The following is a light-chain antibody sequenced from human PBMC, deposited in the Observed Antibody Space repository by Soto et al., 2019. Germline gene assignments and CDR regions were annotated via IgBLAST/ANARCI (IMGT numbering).Light chain of an antibody. CDR1: QSVSSSY. J-gene: IGKJ1*01. Sequence: PEERVTLSCRASQSVSSSYLTWYQQKPGQAPRLLIYGASTRATSFPARFSGSGSGTDFTLTISSLQSEDFAVYYCQQYNNWPWTFGQGTNGDIK. CDR3: QQYNNWPWT. V-gene: IGKV3-15*01. CDR2: GAS.